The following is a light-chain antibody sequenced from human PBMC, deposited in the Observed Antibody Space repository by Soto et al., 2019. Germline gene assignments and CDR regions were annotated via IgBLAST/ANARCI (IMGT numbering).Light chain of an antibody. Sequence: DIVLTQSPVTLSLSPGERATLSCRASQSVTTFLAWYQQKPGQAPRLLIYDASKRATGIPARFSGSWSGTDITLTISSLETEDFAVYYCQQRTNWPLTFSGGTKVDIK. V-gene: IGKV3-11*01. CDR1: QSVTTF. CDR3: QQRTNWPLT. J-gene: IGKJ4*01. CDR2: DAS.